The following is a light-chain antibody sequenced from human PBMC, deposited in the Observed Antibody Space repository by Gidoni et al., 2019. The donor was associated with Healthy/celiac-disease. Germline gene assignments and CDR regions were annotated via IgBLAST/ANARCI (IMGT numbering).Light chain of an antibody. V-gene: IGLV2-11*01. CDR1: SSDVGGYNY. CDR3: CSYAGSYTVV. J-gene: IGLJ2*01. CDR2: DFS. Sequence: QSALTQPRSVSGSPGPSVTISCTGTSSDVGGYNYVSWYQQHPGKAPKLMIYDFSKRPSGVPDRFSGSKSGNTASLTISGLQAEDEADYYCCSYAGSYTVVLGGGTKLTVL.